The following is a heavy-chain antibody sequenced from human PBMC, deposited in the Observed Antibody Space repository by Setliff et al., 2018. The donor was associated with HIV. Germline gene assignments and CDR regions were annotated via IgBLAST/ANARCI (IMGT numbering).Heavy chain of an antibody. CDR1: GGSITTYY. J-gene: IGHJ4*02. CDR3: ARQLSNSFDY. CDR2: IYHTGRT. D-gene: IGHD2-8*01. Sequence: SETLSLTCSLSGGSITTYYWSWLRQTPGRGLEWLGYIYHTGRTVYNPSLGSRVTISMDTSRNQFSLNLRSATAADTGVYYCARQLSNSFDYWGQGTLVTVSS. V-gene: IGHV4-59*08.